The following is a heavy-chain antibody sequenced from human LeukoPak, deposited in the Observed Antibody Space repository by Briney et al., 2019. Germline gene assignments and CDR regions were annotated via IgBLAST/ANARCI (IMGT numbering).Heavy chain of an antibody. CDR3: ASAASKDWDPFDI. J-gene: IGHJ3*02. D-gene: IGHD3/OR15-3a*01. Sequence: ASVKVSCKASGYTFTSYDINWVRQATGQGLEWMGWMNPNSGNTGYAQKFQGRVTMTRNTSISTAYMELSSLRSEDTAVYYCASAASKDWDPFDIWGQGTMVTVSS. V-gene: IGHV1-8*01. CDR2: MNPNSGNT. CDR1: GYTFTSYD.